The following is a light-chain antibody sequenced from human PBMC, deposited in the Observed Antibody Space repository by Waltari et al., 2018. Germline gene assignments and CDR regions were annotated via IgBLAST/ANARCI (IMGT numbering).Light chain of an antibody. J-gene: IGKJ1*01. CDR1: QSVSRT. CDR3: QKYGTLPAT. V-gene: IGKV3-20*01. Sequence: EIVLTQSPGTLSVSPGERVTLSCRASQSVSRTLAWYQQKPGQAPRLLIYDASTRATGIPDRFSGSGSVTDFSLTISRLEPEDFAVYYCQKYGTLPATFGQGTKVEIK. CDR2: DAS.